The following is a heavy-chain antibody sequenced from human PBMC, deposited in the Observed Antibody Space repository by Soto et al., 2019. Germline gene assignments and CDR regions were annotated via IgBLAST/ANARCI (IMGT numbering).Heavy chain of an antibody. V-gene: IGHV4-59*01. Sequence: SETLSLTCTVSGGSISSYYWSWIRQPPGKGLEWIGYIYYSGSTSYNPSLKSRVTISVDTSKNQFSLKLSSVTAADTAVYYCASQDILTAYYVFDYWGQGALVTVSS. D-gene: IGHD3-9*01. J-gene: IGHJ4*02. CDR3: ASQDILTAYYVFDY. CDR1: GGSISSYY. CDR2: IYYSGST.